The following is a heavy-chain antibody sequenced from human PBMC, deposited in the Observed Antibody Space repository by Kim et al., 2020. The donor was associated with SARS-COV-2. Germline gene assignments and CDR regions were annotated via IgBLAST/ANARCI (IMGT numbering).Heavy chain of an antibody. CDR3: ARVANGDYDRYFDL. V-gene: IGHV4-59*01. J-gene: IGHJ2*01. Sequence: SETLSLTCTVSGGAIRSYYWTWIRQPPGKGLEWIGYIHYSGNTNYNPSLKSRVTISLDTSKNQFSLKLSSVTAADTAVFYCARVANGDYDRYFDLWGRGTLVTVSS. D-gene: IGHD4-17*01. CDR1: GGAIRSYY. CDR2: IHYSGNT.